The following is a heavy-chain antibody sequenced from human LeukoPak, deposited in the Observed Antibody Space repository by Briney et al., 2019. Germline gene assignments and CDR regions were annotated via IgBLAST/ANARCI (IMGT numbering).Heavy chain of an antibody. Sequence: ASVKVSCKASGYTFTDYGISWVRQAPGQGLEWMGWINTDTKNPTYAQGFTGRFVFSLDTSVSTAYLQISSLKAEDTAVYYCARGVGGYCSGGSCYLGYWGQGTLVTVSS. D-gene: IGHD2-15*01. CDR2: INTDTKNP. J-gene: IGHJ4*02. CDR1: GYTFTDYG. V-gene: IGHV7-4-1*02. CDR3: ARGVGGYCSGGSCYLGY.